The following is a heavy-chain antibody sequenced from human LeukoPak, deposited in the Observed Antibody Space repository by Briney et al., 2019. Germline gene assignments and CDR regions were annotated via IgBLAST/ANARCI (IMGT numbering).Heavy chain of an antibody. CDR2: INSDGSSR. CDR1: AFTFSSYW. J-gene: IGHJ4*02. CDR3: TRGSPGYSSNWLDF. D-gene: IGHD6-19*01. V-gene: IGHV3-74*01. Sequence: PGGSLRLSCATSAFTFSSYWMHWVRQAPGKGLVWVSRINSDGSSRSYADYVKGRFTISRDDAKNTLYLQMSSLSVDDTAIYYCTRGSPGYSSNWLDFWGQGILVTVSS.